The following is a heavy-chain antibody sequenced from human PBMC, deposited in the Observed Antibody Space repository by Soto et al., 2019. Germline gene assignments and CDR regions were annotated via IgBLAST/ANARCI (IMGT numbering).Heavy chain of an antibody. V-gene: IGHV4-39*01. D-gene: IGHD3-10*01. J-gene: IGHJ4*02. CDR2: MYNGGST. Sequence: QLQLQESGPGLVKPSETLSLTCTVSGDSISSSNYYWGWIRQPPGKGLEWIGSMYNGGSTCYNPSLTSRATIAVDTSTNQSSLELSSVTAADTAVYYCARLPLMRRDLDHWGQGTLVTVSS. CDR3: ARLPLMRRDLDH. CDR1: GDSISSSNYY.